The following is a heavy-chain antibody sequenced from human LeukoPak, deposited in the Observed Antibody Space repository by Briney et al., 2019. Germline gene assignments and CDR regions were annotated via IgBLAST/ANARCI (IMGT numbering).Heavy chain of an antibody. CDR3: AKDGGGYDWVPGFNDY. D-gene: IGHD5-12*01. CDR1: GFTFSSYA. J-gene: IGHJ4*02. CDR2: SSGSGGST. V-gene: IGHV3-23*01. Sequence: GGSLRLSCAASGFTFSSYAMSWVRQAPGKGLEWVSVSSGSGGSTYYADSVKGRFTISRDNSKNTLYLQMNSLRAEDTAVYYCAKDGGGYDWVPGFNDYWGQGTLVTVSS.